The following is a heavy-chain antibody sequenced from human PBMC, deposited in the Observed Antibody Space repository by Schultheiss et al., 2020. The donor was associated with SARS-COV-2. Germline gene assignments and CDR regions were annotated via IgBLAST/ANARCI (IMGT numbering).Heavy chain of an antibody. J-gene: IGHJ3*02. CDR2: ISWNSGSI. D-gene: IGHD3-10*01. CDR1: GFTFDDYA. Sequence: SLKISCAASGFTFDDYAMHWVRQAPGKGLEWVSGISWNSGSIGYADSVKGRFTISRDNAKNSLYLQMNSLRAEDTALYYCAKDIGSGSYGLTNDAFDIWGQGTMVTVSS. CDR3: AKDIGSGSYGLTNDAFDI. V-gene: IGHV3-9*01.